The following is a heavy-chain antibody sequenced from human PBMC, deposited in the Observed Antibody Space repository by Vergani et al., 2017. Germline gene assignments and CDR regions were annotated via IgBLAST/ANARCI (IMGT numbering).Heavy chain of an antibody. D-gene: IGHD3-10*01. CDR1: GGSISSGSYY. V-gene: IGHV4-61*02. Sequence: QVQLQESGPGLVKPSQTLSLTCTVSGGSISSGSYYWSWIRQPAGKGLEWIGRIYTSGSTTYNPSLKSRVTISVDTSKNQFSLKLSSVTAADTAVYYCARVCIGGSGSYCGGYYYYGMDVWGQGTTVTVSS. CDR2: IYTSGST. J-gene: IGHJ6*02. CDR3: ARVCIGGSGSYCGGYYYYGMDV.